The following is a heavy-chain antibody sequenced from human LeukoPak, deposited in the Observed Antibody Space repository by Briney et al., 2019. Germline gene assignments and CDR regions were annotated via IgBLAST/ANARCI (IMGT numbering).Heavy chain of an antibody. J-gene: IGHJ6*03. Sequence: ASVKVSCKASGYTFTSYYMHWVGQAPGQGREGMGIINPSGGSTSYAQKFKGRVTMNRDTYTSTVYMEPRNQRARDRDGDYCERGGRLTMVRGAYEAAYYYSYYYMDVWGKGTTVTISS. CDR2: INPSGGST. D-gene: IGHD3-10*01. CDR3: ERGGRLTMVRGAYEAAYYYSYYYMDV. CDR1: GYTFTSYY. V-gene: IGHV1-46*01.